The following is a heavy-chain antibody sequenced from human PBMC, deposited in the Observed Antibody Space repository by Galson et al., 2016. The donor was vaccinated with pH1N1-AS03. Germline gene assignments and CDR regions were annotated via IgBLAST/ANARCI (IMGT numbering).Heavy chain of an antibody. CDR2: IRYDGSDY. D-gene: IGHD6-6*01. Sequence: SLRLSCAASGLAFSSSWMYWVRQAPGKGLEWVANIRYDGSDYYYGDSVKGRFTISRDNAKNLVFLQMNSLRAEDTAVYYCVRGIKAAQIGRTNYFDYWGQGTLVTVSS. J-gene: IGHJ4*02. V-gene: IGHV3-7*03. CDR1: GLAFSSSW. CDR3: VRGIKAAQIGRTNYFDY.